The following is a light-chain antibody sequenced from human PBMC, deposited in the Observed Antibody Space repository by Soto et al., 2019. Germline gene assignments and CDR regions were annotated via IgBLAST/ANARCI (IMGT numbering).Light chain of an antibody. CDR3: SSYTSSSPYVV. CDR1: SSDVGGYNY. CDR2: DVS. Sequence: QSVLTQPASVSGSPGQSITISCTGSSSDVGGYNYVSWYQQHPGKAPKLMIYDVSNRPSGVSNRFSGPKSGNTASLTISGLQAEDEADYSCSSYTSSSPYVVFGGGTKLTVL. J-gene: IGLJ2*01. V-gene: IGLV2-14*01.